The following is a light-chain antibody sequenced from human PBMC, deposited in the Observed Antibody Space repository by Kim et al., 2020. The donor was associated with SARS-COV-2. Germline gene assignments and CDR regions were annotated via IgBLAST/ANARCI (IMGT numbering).Light chain of an antibody. Sequence: DIQMTQSPSSLSASVGDRVTITCRASQGISNSLAWYQQKPGKAPKLLLYAASRLESGVPSRFSGSGSGTDYTLTISSLQPEDFATYYCQQYYSTPSMYTFGQGTKLEI. CDR2: AAS. CDR1: QGISNS. J-gene: IGKJ2*01. V-gene: IGKV1-NL1*01. CDR3: QQYYSTPSMYT.